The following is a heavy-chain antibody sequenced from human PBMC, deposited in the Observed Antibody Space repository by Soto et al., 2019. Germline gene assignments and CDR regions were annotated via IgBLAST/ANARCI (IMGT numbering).Heavy chain of an antibody. CDR2: ITNTGGDT. V-gene: IGHV3-23*01. CDR3: AKSSGESYTESRIFDF. J-gene: IGHJ4*02. Sequence: PWRSLLHPYLASGCTFSNLSMTRVRQPPGEGLDRLSVITNTGGDTINADSVKGRFTISIDNSTRMVYLQINSLRADDTAIYFFAKSSGESYTESRIFDFWGQGIRVTVSS. CDR1: GCTFSNLS. D-gene: IGHD1-26*01.